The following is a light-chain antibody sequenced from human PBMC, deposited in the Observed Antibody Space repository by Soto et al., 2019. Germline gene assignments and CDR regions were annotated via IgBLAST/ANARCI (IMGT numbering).Light chain of an antibody. J-gene: IGKJ4*01. V-gene: IGKV3-15*01. CDR3: PQYISWQLN. Sequence: EMVVTQSPATLSVSPGERATLSCRASQDVSSNLAWYQQKPGQTPSLLIYGASTRATGTPARFSGSGSGTEFTLTVSSLQSEEYVVYFSPQYISWQLNFGGGTKVDI. CDR2: GAS. CDR1: QDVSSN.